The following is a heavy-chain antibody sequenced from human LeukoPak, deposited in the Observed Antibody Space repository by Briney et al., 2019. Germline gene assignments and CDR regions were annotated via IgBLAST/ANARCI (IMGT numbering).Heavy chain of an antibody. D-gene: IGHD2-8*01. J-gene: IGHJ5*02. CDR1: GFTFSSYA. V-gene: IGHV3-23*01. Sequence: PGGPLRLSCAASGFTFSSYAMSWVRQSPGKGLEWVSAISSSGGSTYYADSVKGRFTISRDNSKNTLYLQMNSLRAEDTAVYYCAKRPVNGHGLDPWGQGTLVTVSS. CDR3: AKRPVNGHGLDP. CDR2: ISSSGGST.